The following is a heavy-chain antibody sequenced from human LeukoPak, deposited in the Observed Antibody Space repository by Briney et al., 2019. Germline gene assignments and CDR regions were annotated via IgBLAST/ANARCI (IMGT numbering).Heavy chain of an antibody. V-gene: IGHV1-69*02. Sequence: SVKVSCKASVGTFSSYTISWVRQAPGQGLEWMGRIIPILGIANYAQKFQGRVTITADKSTSTAYMELSSLRSEDTAVYYCARAVVVVLPDDRPLFDIWGQGTMVTVSS. CDR2: IIPILGIA. CDR1: VGTFSSYT. J-gene: IGHJ3*02. D-gene: IGHD2-21*01. CDR3: ARAVVVVLPDDRPLFDI.